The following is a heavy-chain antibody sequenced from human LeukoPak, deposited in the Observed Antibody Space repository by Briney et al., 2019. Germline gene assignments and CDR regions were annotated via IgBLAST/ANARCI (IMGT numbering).Heavy chain of an antibody. CDR1: GYTFTDYY. D-gene: IGHD2-15*01. V-gene: IGHV1-2*06. Sequence: ASVKVSCKASGYTFTDYYMHWVRQAPGQELEWMGRINPHSGGTNYAQKFQGRVSMTRDTSINTAYMEVSRLTSDDTAVYYCARVTWKTVVAAPDYWGQGTLVTVSS. CDR2: INPHSGGT. J-gene: IGHJ4*02. CDR3: ARVTWKTVVAAPDY.